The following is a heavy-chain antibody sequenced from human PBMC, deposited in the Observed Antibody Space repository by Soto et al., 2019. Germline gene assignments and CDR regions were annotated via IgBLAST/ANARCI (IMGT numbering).Heavy chain of an antibody. CDR2: IYYSGST. J-gene: IGHJ4*02. CDR3: ARGSRQWLVLIDY. CDR1: GGSVSSDSYY. D-gene: IGHD6-19*01. V-gene: IGHV4-61*01. Sequence: QVQLQESGPGLVKPSETLSLTCTVSGGSVSSDSYYWSWIRQPPGKGLEWIGYIYYSGSTNYNPSLKSRVTISVDTSKNQFSLKLSSVTAADTAVYYCARGSRQWLVLIDYWGQGTLVTVSS.